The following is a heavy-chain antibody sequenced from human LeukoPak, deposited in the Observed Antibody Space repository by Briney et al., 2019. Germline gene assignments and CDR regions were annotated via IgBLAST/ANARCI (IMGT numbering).Heavy chain of an antibody. V-gene: IGHV4-39*07. D-gene: IGHD2-2*01. J-gene: IGHJ6*02. CDR2: IYYSGST. Sequence: SETLSLTCTVSGGSISSSSYYWGWIRQPPGKGLEWIGSIYYSGSTYYNPSLKSRVTISVDTSKNQFSLKLSSVTAADTAVYYCARDPLLSPAAMKDYYYGMDVWGQGTTVTVSS. CDR3: ARDPLLSPAAMKDYYYGMDV. CDR1: GGSISSSSYY.